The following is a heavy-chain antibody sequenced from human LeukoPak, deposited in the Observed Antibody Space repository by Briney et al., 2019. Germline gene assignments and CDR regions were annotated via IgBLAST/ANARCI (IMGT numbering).Heavy chain of an antibody. J-gene: IGHJ6*02. CDR3: ARGRTLYYGMDV. CDR1: GFTFDDYA. Sequence: PGGSLRLSCAASGFTFDDYAMHWVRQAPGKGLEWVSGISWNSGSIGYADSVKGRFTISRDNAKNSLYLQMNSLRAEDTAVYYCARGRTLYYGMDVWGQGTTVTVSS. D-gene: IGHD3/OR15-3a*01. CDR2: ISWNSGSI. V-gene: IGHV3-9*01.